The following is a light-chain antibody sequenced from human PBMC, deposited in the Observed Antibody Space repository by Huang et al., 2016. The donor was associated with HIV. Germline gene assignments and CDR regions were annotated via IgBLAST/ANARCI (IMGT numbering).Light chain of an antibody. J-gene: IGKJ4*01. V-gene: IGKV3-15*01. CDR3: HQYNNWLLS. CDR2: GSS. Sequence: EIVMTQSPATLSVSPGQRVTLSCRANRSVRTNLAWYQQRHGKAPRLLIYGSSTRAPGIPARFSGCGSGTDFSRTISSLQSEDFALYYCHQYNNWLLSFGGGTRV. CDR1: RSVRTN.